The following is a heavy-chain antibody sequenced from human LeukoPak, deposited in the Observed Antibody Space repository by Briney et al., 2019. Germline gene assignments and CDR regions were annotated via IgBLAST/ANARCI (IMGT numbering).Heavy chain of an antibody. Sequence: GGSLRLSCAASGFSFSNYGMHWLRQAPGKGLEWVAFIRYDGTNKYYADSVKGRFTISRDNSKNTLYLQMNSLRAEDTAVYYCAKTMVVAATYSFDYWGQGTLVTVSS. CDR2: IRYDGTNK. V-gene: IGHV3-30*02. D-gene: IGHD2-15*01. CDR3: AKTMVVAATYSFDY. J-gene: IGHJ4*02. CDR1: GFSFSNYG.